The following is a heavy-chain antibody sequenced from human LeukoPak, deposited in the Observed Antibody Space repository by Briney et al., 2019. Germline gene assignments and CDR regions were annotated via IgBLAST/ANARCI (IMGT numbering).Heavy chain of an antibody. Sequence: SETLSLTCTVSGGSISSGGHYWNWIRQHPGKGLEWIGYIYYSGSTFYNPSLKSRVTISVDTSKNQFSLKLSPVTAADTAVYYCARSYDSSGSRDAFDIWGQGTVVTVSS. CDR2: IYYSGST. V-gene: IGHV4-31*03. J-gene: IGHJ3*02. CDR3: ARSYDSSGSRDAFDI. CDR1: GGSISSGGHY. D-gene: IGHD3-22*01.